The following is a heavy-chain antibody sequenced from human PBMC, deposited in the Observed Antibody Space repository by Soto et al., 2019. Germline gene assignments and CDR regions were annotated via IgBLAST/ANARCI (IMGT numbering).Heavy chain of an antibody. Sequence: NPSETLSLTCTVSGGCVRRGSYQWSWIRQSPGKGLDWIGYVNVSASTNYKPSLKSRVTISLDTSKNPFSLNLTSVTAADRAVYFCARNGGSANAYYFDMDVWGQGTTVTVSS. CDR2: VNVSAST. V-gene: IGHV4-61*01. CDR1: GGCVRRGSYQ. D-gene: IGHD2-15*01. CDR3: ARNGGSANAYYFDMDV. J-gene: IGHJ6*02.